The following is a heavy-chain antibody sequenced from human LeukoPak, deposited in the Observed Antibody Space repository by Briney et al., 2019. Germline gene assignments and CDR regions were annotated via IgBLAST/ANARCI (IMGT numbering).Heavy chain of an antibody. Sequence: SVKVSCKASGGTFSSYTISWVRQAPGQGLEWMGRIIPILGTANYAQKFQGRVTITTDESTRTAYVELSSLRSEDTAVYYCARGVSVGQLWFGESYYFDYWGQGTLVTVSS. CDR2: IIPILGTA. CDR1: GGTFSSYT. D-gene: IGHD3-10*01. CDR3: ARGVSVGQLWFGESYYFDY. J-gene: IGHJ4*02. V-gene: IGHV1-69*16.